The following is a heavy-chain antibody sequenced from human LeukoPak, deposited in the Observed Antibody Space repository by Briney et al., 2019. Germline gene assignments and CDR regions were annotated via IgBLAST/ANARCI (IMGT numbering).Heavy chain of an antibody. CDR1: GYSFTSYW. V-gene: IGHV5-51*01. CDR2: IYPGDSDT. D-gene: IGHD6-19*01. CDR3: ARPKYSSGWYYWYFDL. J-gene: IGHJ2*01. Sequence: GASLKISCKGSGYSFTSYWIGWVRQMPGKGLEWMGIIYPGDSDTRYSPSFQGQVTISADKSISTAYLQWSSLKASDTAMYYCARPKYSSGWYYWYFDLWGRGTLVTVSS.